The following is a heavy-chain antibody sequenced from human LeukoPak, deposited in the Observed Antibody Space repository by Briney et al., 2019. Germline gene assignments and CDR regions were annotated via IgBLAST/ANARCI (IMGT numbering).Heavy chain of an antibody. D-gene: IGHD2/OR15-2a*01. V-gene: IGHV4-59*01. CDR1: GGSISSYY. J-gene: IGHJ4*02. CDR2: IHYSGST. Sequence: SETLSLTCTVSGGSISSYYWSWIRQPPGKGLEWIGYIHYSGSTNYNPSLKSRVTMSVDTSNKLFSLKLSSVTAADTAVYYCARSKYFFDYWGQGALVTVSS. CDR3: ARSKYFFDY.